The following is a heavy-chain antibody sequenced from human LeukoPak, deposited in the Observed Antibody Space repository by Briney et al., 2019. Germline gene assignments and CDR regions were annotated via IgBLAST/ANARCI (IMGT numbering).Heavy chain of an antibody. Sequence: SETLSLTCTVAGGSISSYYWSWIRQPPRKGLEWIGYIYYSGSTNYNPSLKSRVTISVDTSKNQFSLKLSSVTAADTAVYYCARDLFDIWGQGTMVTVSS. CDR3: ARDLFDI. J-gene: IGHJ3*02. CDR2: IYYSGST. V-gene: IGHV4-59*01. CDR1: GGSISSYY.